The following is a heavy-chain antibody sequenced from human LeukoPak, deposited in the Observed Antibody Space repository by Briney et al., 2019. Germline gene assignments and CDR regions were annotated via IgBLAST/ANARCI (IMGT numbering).Heavy chain of an antibody. CDR3: ARSGGFGSDY. Sequence: SETLSLTCAVYGGSFSGYYWSWIRQPPGKGLEWIGEINHSGSTNYNPSLKSRVTISVDTSKNQFSLKLTSVTAADTAVYFCARSGGFGSDYWGQGTLVTVSS. V-gene: IGHV4-34*01. J-gene: IGHJ4*02. CDR2: INHSGST. CDR1: GGSFSGYY. D-gene: IGHD6-25*01.